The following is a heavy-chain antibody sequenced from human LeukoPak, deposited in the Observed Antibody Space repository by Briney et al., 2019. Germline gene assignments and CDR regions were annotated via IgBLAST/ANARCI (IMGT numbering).Heavy chain of an antibody. V-gene: IGHV3-21*04. Sequence: GGSLRLSCAASGFTFRSYAMSWVRQAPGKGLEWVSSISSSSSYIYYADSVKGRFTISRDNSKNTLYLQMNSLRAEDTAVYYCAKDQQWLATYNWLDPWGQGTLVTVSS. D-gene: IGHD6-19*01. CDR2: ISSSSSYI. J-gene: IGHJ5*02. CDR1: GFTFRSYA. CDR3: AKDQQWLATYNWLDP.